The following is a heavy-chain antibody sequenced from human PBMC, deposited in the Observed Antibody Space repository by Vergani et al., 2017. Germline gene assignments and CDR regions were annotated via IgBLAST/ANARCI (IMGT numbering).Heavy chain of an antibody. CDR3: ARDYCSSTSCYRYYYGMDV. J-gene: IGHJ6*02. D-gene: IGHD2-2*01. CDR2: ISSSSSTI. CDR1: GFTFSSYS. V-gene: IGHV3-48*01. Sequence: EVQLVESGGGLVQPGGSLRLSCAASGFTFSSYSMNWVRQAPGKGLEWVSYISSSSSTIYYADSVKGRFTISRDNSKNTLYLQMNSLRAEDTAVYYCARDYCSSTSCYRYYYGMDVWGQGTTVTVSS.